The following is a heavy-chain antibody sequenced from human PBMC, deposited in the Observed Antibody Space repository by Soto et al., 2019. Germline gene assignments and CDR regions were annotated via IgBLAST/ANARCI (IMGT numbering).Heavy chain of an antibody. Sequence: QVQLQESGPGLVKPSQTLSLTCTVSGGSISSGGYYWSWIRQHPGKGLEWIGYMYYSGSTYYNPSLKSRVTISVDTSKNQFSLKLSSVTAADTAVYYCATCHDYGDSYNWFDPWGQGTLVTVSS. V-gene: IGHV4-31*03. CDR2: MYYSGST. D-gene: IGHD4-17*01. CDR1: GGSISSGGYY. CDR3: ATCHDYGDSYNWFDP. J-gene: IGHJ5*02.